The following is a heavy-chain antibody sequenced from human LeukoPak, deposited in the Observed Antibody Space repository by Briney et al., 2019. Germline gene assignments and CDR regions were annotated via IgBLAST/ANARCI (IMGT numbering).Heavy chain of an antibody. CDR2: MSSSGGS. CDR1: TGSISSSY. D-gene: IGHD2-2*01. Sequence: SETLSLTCTVSTGSISSSYWSWLRQPAGKGLEYIGRMSSSGGSNFNPSLKSRVPISVDSSKRQVSLKLTSVTAADSAVYYCAGLLVPAASGAFHIWGPGTIVTVSS. J-gene: IGHJ3*02. CDR3: AGLLVPAASGAFHI. V-gene: IGHV4-4*07.